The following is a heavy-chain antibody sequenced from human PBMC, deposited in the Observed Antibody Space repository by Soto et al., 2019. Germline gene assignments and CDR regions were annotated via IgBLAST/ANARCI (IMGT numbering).Heavy chain of an antibody. CDR3: AKSYDFWSGYYSGTRLFDP. CDR1: GFTFSSYA. Sequence: EVQLLESGGGLVQPGGSLRLSCAASGFTFSSYAMSWVRQAPGKGLEWVSAISGSGGSTYYADSVKGRFTISRDNSKNSLYLQMNSLGAEDTAVYYCAKSYDFWSGYYSGTRLFDPWGQGTLVTVSS. CDR2: ISGSGGST. J-gene: IGHJ5*02. D-gene: IGHD3-3*01. V-gene: IGHV3-23*01.